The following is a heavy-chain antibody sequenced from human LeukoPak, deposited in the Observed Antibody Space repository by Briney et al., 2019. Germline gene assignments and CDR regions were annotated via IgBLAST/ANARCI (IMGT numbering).Heavy chain of an antibody. Sequence: ASVTVSCTASGYTFTGYYMDWVRQAPGQGLEWMGWINPNSGGTNYAQKFQGRVTMTRDTSISTAYMELSRLRSDDTAVYYCARGRVVLYYYYMDVWGKGTTVTISS. D-gene: IGHD2-15*01. CDR3: ARGRVVLYYYYMDV. V-gene: IGHV1-2*02. CDR2: INPNSGGT. CDR1: GYTFTGYY. J-gene: IGHJ6*03.